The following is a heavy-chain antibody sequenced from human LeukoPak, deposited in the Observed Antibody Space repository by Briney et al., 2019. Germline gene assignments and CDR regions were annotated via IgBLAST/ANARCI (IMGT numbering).Heavy chain of an antibody. CDR1: GFSFRSYS. D-gene: IGHD3-16*01. Sequence: PGGSLRLSCAASGFSFRSYSMDWVRQAPGKGLEWVSSITGSSSYISYADSVKGRFTISRDNAQTLLFLQMNSLRPEDTAVYFCARDSLEGGETFDSWGQGTLVTVSS. J-gene: IGHJ4*02. CDR2: ITGSSSYI. CDR3: ARDSLEGGETFDS. V-gene: IGHV3-21*01.